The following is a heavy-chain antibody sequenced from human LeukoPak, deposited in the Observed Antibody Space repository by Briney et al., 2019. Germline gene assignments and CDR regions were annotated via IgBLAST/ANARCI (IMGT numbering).Heavy chain of an antibody. CDR3: ARIYGSGSYYNAQYYFDY. CDR2: IYPGDSDT. D-gene: IGHD3-10*01. Sequence: GSLKISCKGSGYSFTSYWIGWVRQMPGKGLEWMGIIYPGDSDTRYSPSFQGQVTISADKSISTAYLQWSSLKASDTAMYYCARIYGSGSYYNAQYYFDYWGQGTLVTVSS. CDR1: GYSFTSYW. J-gene: IGHJ4*02. V-gene: IGHV5-51*01.